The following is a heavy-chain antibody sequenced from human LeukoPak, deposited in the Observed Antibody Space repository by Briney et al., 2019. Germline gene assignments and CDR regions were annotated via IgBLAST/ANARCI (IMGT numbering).Heavy chain of an antibody. CDR1: RFTFSSYS. J-gene: IGHJ4*02. D-gene: IGHD6-13*01. CDR3: GVYSSSWHDY. V-gene: IGHV3-23*01. Sequence: PGGSLRLSCAASRFTFSSYSMSWARQAPGNGLEWVSVISGSGGSTNYADSVKGRFTISRDDSKNTLYLPMNSLRAEDTAVYYCGVYSSSWHDYWGQGTLVTVSS. CDR2: ISGSGGST.